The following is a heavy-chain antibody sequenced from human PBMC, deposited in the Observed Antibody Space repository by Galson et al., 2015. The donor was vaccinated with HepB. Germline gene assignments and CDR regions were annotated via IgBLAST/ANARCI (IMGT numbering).Heavy chain of an antibody. Sequence: SVKVSCKASGGTFSSYAISWVRQAPGQGLEWMGGIIPIFGTANYAQKFQGRVTVTADESTSTAYMELSSLRSEDTAVYYCAREPPNCGGDCYQNPYFQHWGQGTLVTVSS. V-gene: IGHV1-69*13. CDR1: GGTFSSYA. D-gene: IGHD2-21*02. CDR2: IIPIFGTA. J-gene: IGHJ1*01. CDR3: AREPPNCGGDCYQNPYFQH.